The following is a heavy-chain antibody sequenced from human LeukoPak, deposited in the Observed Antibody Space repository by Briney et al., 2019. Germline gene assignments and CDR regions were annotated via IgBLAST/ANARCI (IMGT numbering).Heavy chain of an antibody. Sequence: GGSLRLSCAASGFTFSSYAMHWVRQAPGKGLEYVSAISSNGGSTYYANSVKGRFTISRDNSKNTLYLQMGSLRAEDMAVYYCARDPVGYCSGGSCYSGYFGYWGQGTLVTVSS. CDR2: ISSNGGST. CDR1: GFTFSSYA. J-gene: IGHJ4*02. CDR3: ARDPVGYCSGGSCYSGYFGY. D-gene: IGHD2-15*01. V-gene: IGHV3-64*01.